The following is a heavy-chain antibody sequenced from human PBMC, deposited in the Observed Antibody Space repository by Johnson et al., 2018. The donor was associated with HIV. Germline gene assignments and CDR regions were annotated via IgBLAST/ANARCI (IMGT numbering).Heavy chain of an antibody. CDR3: AREIQYFTAFDI. Sequence: VQLVESGGGLIQPGGSLRLSCAASGFTVSRNYMSWVRQAPGKGLEWVSAINWNGGTTGYTDSVKGRFTISRDNAKNTLYLQMDSLRPEDTAVYYCAREIQYFTAFDIWGQGTMVTVSS. D-gene: IGHD3-9*01. CDR1: GFTVSRNY. V-gene: IGHV3-66*02. J-gene: IGHJ3*02. CDR2: INWNGGTT.